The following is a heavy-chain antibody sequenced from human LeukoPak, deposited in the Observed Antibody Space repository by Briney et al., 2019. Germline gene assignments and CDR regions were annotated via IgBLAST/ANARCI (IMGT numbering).Heavy chain of an antibody. V-gene: IGHV1-69*01. D-gene: IGHD5-12*01. Sequence: SVKVSCKASGGTFSSYAISWVRQAPGQGLEWMGGIIPIFGTANYAQKFQGRVTIIADESTSTAYMELSSLRSEDTAVYYCARADVDIVAQNVWGQGTTVTVSS. J-gene: IGHJ6*02. CDR3: ARADVDIVAQNV. CDR1: GGTFSSYA. CDR2: IIPIFGTA.